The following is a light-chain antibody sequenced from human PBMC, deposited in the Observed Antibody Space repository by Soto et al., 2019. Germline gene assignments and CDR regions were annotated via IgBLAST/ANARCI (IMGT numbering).Light chain of an antibody. CDR1: QSISSY. J-gene: IGKJ4*01. V-gene: IGKV1-39*01. CDR2: AAS. CDR3: KQSYSTLLA. Sequence: DIQMTQSPSSLSASVGDRVTITCRASQSISSYLNWYQQKPGKAPKLLIYAASSLQSGVPSRFSGSVSGTDFTLTISSLQPEDVGTYYCKQSYSTLLAFGGGTKVDIK.